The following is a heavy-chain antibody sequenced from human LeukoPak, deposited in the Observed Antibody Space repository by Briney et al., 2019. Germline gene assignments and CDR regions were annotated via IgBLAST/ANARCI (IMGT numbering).Heavy chain of an antibody. CDR2: INSDGSST. D-gene: IGHD4-17*01. Sequence: PGGSLRLSCAASGFTFSSYWMHWVRQAPGKGLVWVSRINSDGSSTSYADSVKGRFTISRDNAKNTLYLQMYSLRAEDTAVYYCARGRNDYGDFTHSDDFDYWGQGTLVTVSS. CDR3: ARGRNDYGDFTHSDDFDY. V-gene: IGHV3-74*01. CDR1: GFTFSSYW. J-gene: IGHJ4*02.